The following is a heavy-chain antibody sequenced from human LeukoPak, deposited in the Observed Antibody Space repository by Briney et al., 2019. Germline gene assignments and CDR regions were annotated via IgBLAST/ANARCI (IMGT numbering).Heavy chain of an antibody. J-gene: IGHJ5*02. D-gene: IGHD3-16*01. CDR3: ARVVYDYKNWFDP. V-gene: IGHV4-34*01. Sequence: SETLSLTCAVYGGSFSGYYWSWIRQPPGKGLEWIWEINHSGSTNYNPSLKSRVTISVDTSKNQFSLKLSSVTAADTAVYYCARVVYDYKNWFDPWGQGTLVTVSS. CDR1: GGSFSGYY. CDR2: INHSGST.